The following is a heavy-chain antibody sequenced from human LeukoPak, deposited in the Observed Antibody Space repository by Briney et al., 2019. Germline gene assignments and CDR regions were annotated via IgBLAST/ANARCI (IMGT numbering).Heavy chain of an antibody. J-gene: IGHJ4*02. V-gene: IGHV3-53*01. CDR2: IYSGGST. Sequence: PGGSLRLSCIASGVTVSTNYMGWVRQAPGKGLEWVSIIYSGGSTYYADSVKGRFTISRDNSKNTLYLQMNSLRAEDTAVYYCTSGYYDSSGYYRYSFDYWGQGTLVTVSS. CDR3: TSGYYDSSGYYRYSFDY. CDR1: GVTVSTNY. D-gene: IGHD3-22*01.